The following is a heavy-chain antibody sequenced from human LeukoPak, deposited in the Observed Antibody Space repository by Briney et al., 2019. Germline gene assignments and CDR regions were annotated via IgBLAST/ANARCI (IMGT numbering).Heavy chain of an antibody. V-gene: IGHV4-4*02. CDR1: GGSISSSNW. CDR3: ARQGPRDTGDYYSSFDS. D-gene: IGHD3-22*01. J-gene: IGHJ4*02. Sequence: SETLSLTCAVSGGSISSSNWWSWARQPPGKGLEGIEVIYHSGSTNYNPSLKSRVTISVDKSKNQFSLKLSSVTAADTAVYYCARQGPRDTGDYYSSFDSSGQGTLVTVSS. CDR2: IYHSGST.